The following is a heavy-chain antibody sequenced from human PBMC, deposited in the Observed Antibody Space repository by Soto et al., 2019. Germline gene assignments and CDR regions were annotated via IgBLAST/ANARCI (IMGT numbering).Heavy chain of an antibody. CDR1: GGSISSSNW. J-gene: IGHJ4*02. D-gene: IGHD6-19*01. V-gene: IGHV4-4*02. CDR3: ARDPDSSGWYD. CDR2: IYHSGST. Sequence: QVQLQESGPGLVKPSGTLSLTCAVSGGSISSSNWWSWVRQPPGKGLEWIGEIYHSGSTNYNPSLKSXXTXSXXKSKTQFSLKLSSVTAADTAVYYCARDPDSSGWYDWGQGTLVTVSS.